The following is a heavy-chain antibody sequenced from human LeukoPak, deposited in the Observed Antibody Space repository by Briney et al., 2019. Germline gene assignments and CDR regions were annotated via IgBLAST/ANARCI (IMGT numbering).Heavy chain of an antibody. CDR2: ISSSSSTI. J-gene: IGHJ4*02. CDR3: ARDREGLLWFGELLPNYFDY. Sequence: GGSLRLSCAASGFTFSGYEMNWVRQAPGKGLEWVSYISSSSSTIYYADSVKGRFTISRDNAKNSLYLQMNSLRAEDTAVYYCARDREGLLWFGELLPNYFDYWGQGTLVTVSS. D-gene: IGHD3-10*01. V-gene: IGHV3-48*03. CDR1: GFTFSGYE.